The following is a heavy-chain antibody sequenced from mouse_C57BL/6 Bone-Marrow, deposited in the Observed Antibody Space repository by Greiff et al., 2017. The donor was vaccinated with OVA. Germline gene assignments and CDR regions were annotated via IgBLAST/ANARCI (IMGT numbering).Heavy chain of an antibody. CDR3: ARHGYYGSSFWYFDV. J-gene: IGHJ1*03. D-gene: IGHD1-1*01. CDR1: GFTFSDYG. Sequence: EVNVVESGGGLVQPGGSLKLSCAASGFTFSDYGMAWVRQAPRKGPEWVAFISNLAYSIYYADTVTGRFTISRETAKNTLYLEMSSLRTEDTAMYYCARHGYYGSSFWYFDVWGTGTTVTVSS. CDR2: ISNLAYSI. V-gene: IGHV5-15*01.